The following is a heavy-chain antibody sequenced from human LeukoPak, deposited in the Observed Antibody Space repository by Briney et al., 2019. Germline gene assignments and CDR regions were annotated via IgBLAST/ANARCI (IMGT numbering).Heavy chain of an antibody. V-gene: IGHV5-51*01. CDR2: IYPGDSDT. CDR3: ARREGGYCANGVCYWNHFDL. Sequence: GESLKISCKGSGYSFTSYWIGWVRQMPGKGLEWMGIIYPGDSDTRYSPSFQGQVTFTADKSHTTAYLQWSSLKASDTAIYYCARREGGYCANGVCYWNHFDLWGQGTLVTVSS. J-gene: IGHJ4*02. D-gene: IGHD2-8*01. CDR1: GYSFTSYW.